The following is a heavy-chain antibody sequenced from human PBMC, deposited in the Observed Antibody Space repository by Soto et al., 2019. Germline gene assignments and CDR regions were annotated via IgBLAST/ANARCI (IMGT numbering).Heavy chain of an antibody. V-gene: IGHV3-21*01. CDR2: ISSSSSYI. CDR3: ARGTIERGVIQYYYYYMDV. J-gene: IGHJ6*03. CDR1: GFTFSSYS. Sequence: GGSLRLSCAASGFTFSSYSMNWVRQAPGKGLEWVSSISSSSSYIYYADSVKGRFTISRDNAKNSLYLQMNSLRAEDTAVYYCARGTIERGVIQYYYYYMDVWGKGTTVTVSS. D-gene: IGHD3-10*01.